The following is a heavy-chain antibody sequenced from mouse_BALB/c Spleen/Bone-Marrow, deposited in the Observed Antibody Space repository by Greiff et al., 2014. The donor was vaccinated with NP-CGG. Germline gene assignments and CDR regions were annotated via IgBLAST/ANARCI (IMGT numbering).Heavy chain of an antibody. D-gene: IGHD1-1*01. CDR2: ISSGSSTT. CDR1: GFTFSSYA. V-gene: IGHV5-17*02. J-gene: IGHJ2*01. CDR3: ARSGSSSGYFDY. Sequence: EVKLMESGGGLVQPGGSRKLSCAASGFTFSSYAMHWVRQAPEKGLEWVAYISSGSSTTYYADTVMGRFTISRDNSKNTLFLQMTSLRSEDTAMYYCARSGSSSGYFDYWGQGTTLTVSS.